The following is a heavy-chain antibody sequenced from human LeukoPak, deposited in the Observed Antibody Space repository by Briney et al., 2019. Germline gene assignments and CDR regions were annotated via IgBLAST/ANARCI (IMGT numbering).Heavy chain of an antibody. J-gene: IGHJ4*02. D-gene: IGHD3-10*01. CDR2: IIPILGIA. V-gene: IGHV1-69*04. Sequence: ASVKVSCKASGGTFSSYAISWVRQAPGQGLEWMGRIIPILGIANYAQRFQGRVTITADKSTSTAYMELSSLRSEDTAVYYCARVRLGPYMVRGGYFDYWGQGTLVTVSS. CDR3: ARVRLGPYMVRGGYFDY. CDR1: GGTFSSYA.